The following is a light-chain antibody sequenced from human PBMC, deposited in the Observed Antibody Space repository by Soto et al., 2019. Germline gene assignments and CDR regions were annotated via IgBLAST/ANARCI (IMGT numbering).Light chain of an antibody. V-gene: IGLV2-14*01. Sequence: QSALTRPASVSGSPGQSITISCTGTSNDVGNYIYVSWYQHHPGKAPKLMIYDVRNRPSGVSNRFSGSKSGNTASLTISGLQAEDEADYYCSSYTSSSTPFVFGTGTKLTVL. J-gene: IGLJ1*01. CDR2: DVR. CDR1: SNDVGNYIY. CDR3: SSYTSSSTPFV.